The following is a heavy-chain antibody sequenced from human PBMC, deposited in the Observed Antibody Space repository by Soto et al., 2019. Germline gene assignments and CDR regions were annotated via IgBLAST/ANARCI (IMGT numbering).Heavy chain of an antibody. D-gene: IGHD3-10*01. Sequence: EVQLVESGGGLVKPGGSLRLSCAASGFTFSSYSMNWVRQAPGKGLEWVSSISSSSSYIYYADSVKGRFTISRDNAKNTLYLKMNSLRAEDTAVYYCARDWDYYGSGSYYNAPYYYYYGMDVWGQGTTVTVSS. CDR3: ARDWDYYGSGSYYNAPYYYYYGMDV. CDR1: GFTFSSYS. V-gene: IGHV3-21*01. CDR2: ISSSSSYI. J-gene: IGHJ6*02.